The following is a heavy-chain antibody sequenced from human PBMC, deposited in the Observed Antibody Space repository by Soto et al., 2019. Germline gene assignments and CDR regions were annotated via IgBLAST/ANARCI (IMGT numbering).Heavy chain of an antibody. D-gene: IGHD3-22*01. CDR2: IYSGGST. Sequence: GGSLRLYCAASGFTVSSNYMSWVRQAPGKGLEWVSVIYSGGSTYYADSVEGRFTISRDNSKNTLYLQMNSLRAEDTAVYYCAYDSSGYYSHYYYYGMDVWGQGTTVTVSS. J-gene: IGHJ6*02. CDR3: AYDSSGYYSHYYYYGMDV. V-gene: IGHV3-53*01. CDR1: GFTVSSNY.